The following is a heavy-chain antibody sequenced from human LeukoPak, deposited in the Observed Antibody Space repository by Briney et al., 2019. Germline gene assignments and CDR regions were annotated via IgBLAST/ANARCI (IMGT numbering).Heavy chain of an antibody. Sequence: GRSLRLSCAASGFTFSSYAMHWVRQAPGKGLEWVAVISYDGSNKYYADSVKGRFTISRDNSKNTLYLQMNSLRAEDTAVYYCARDRYYYNSSGLYDAFDIWGQGTMVTVSS. J-gene: IGHJ3*02. V-gene: IGHV3-30-3*01. CDR3: ARDRYYYNSSGLYDAFDI. CDR1: GFTFSSYA. CDR2: ISYDGSNK. D-gene: IGHD3-22*01.